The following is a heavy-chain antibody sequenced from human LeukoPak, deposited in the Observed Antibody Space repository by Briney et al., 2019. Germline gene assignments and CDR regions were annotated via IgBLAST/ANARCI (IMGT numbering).Heavy chain of an antibody. J-gene: IGHJ6*03. CDR3: AREGRSSSTTLFGYYYYMDV. CDR1: GFTFSDYH. CDR2: ISSSSSYI. V-gene: IGHV3-11*06. D-gene: IGHD2-2*01. Sequence: GGSLRLSCAASGFTFSDYHMSWLRQAPGEGLEWVSSISSSSSYIYYAGSVKGRFSISRDNAKNSLYLQMNSLRAEDTAVYYCAREGRSSSTTLFGYYYYMDVWGKGTTVTVSS.